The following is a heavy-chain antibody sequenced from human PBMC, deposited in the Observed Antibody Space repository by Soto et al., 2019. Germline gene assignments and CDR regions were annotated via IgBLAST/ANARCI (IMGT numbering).Heavy chain of an antibody. V-gene: IGHV4-34*01. J-gene: IGHJ4*02. D-gene: IGHD3-10*01. CDR1: GESSSTYY. CDR3: VRFGEPSPGSGPLADF. Sequence: QVRLQQWGAGLLKPSETLSLTCGVYGESSSTYYWNWIRQSPGKGLEWIADIHYDGRTNYNPSLKSRRAISVATSQKQFSLKLPSVTAADTAVYYCVRFGEPSPGSGPLADFWGQGTLVTVSS. CDR2: IHYDGRT.